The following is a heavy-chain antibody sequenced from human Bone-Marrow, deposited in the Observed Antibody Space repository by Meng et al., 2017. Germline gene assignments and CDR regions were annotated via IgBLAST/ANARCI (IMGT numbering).Heavy chain of an antibody. CDR3: ARDRGRFGQSLDY. CDR2: ICTKANTYAT. J-gene: IGHJ4*02. D-gene: IGHD3-10*01. Sequence: GGSLRLSCAASGFTFSGSDVHWFRQASGKGLEWVGRICTKANTYATAYAASLKGRFTISRDDSENTAYLQMNSLRAEDTAVYYCARDRGRFGQSLDYWGQGTLVTVSS. V-gene: IGHV3-73*01. CDR1: GFTFSGSD.